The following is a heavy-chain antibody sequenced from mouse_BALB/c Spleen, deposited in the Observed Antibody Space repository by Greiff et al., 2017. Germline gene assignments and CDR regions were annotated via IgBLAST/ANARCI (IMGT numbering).Heavy chain of an antibody. CDR1: GFSLTSYG. CDR2: IWSGGST. J-gene: IGHJ2*01. Sequence: QVQLKESGPGLVQPSQSLSITCTVSGFSLTSYGVHWVRQSPGKGLEWLGVIWSGGSTDYNAAFISRLSISKDNSKSQVFFKMNSLQANDTAIYYCARTNGNYGNYFDYWGQGTTLTVSS. D-gene: IGHD2-1*01. V-gene: IGHV2-2*02. CDR3: ARTNGNYGNYFDY.